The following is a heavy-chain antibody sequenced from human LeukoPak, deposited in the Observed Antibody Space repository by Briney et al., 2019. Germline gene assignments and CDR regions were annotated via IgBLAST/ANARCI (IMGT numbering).Heavy chain of an antibody. CDR3: ARDVYSSFPYYMDV. D-gene: IGHD6-6*01. V-gene: IGHV3-20*04. Sequence: GGSLRLSCAASGFTFDDYGMSWVRQAPGKGLEWVSGINWNGGSTGYADSVKGRFTISRDNAKNSLYLQMNSLRAEDTALYYCARDVYSSFPYYMDVWGKGTTVTVSS. J-gene: IGHJ6*03. CDR2: INWNGGST. CDR1: GFTFDDYG.